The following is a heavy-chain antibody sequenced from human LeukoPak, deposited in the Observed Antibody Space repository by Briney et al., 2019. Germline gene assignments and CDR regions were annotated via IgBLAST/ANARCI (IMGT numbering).Heavy chain of an antibody. J-gene: IGHJ5*02. CDR2: IYYSGST. CDR1: GGSISSSSYY. Sequence: PSGTLSLTCTVSGGSISSSSYYWGWIRQPPGKGLEGIGSIYYSGSTYYNPSLKSRVTISVDTSKNQFSLKLRSVTAADTAVYYCARDDCSSTSCPYNWFDPWGQGTLVTVSS. D-gene: IGHD2-2*01. V-gene: IGHV4-39*02. CDR3: ARDDCSSTSCPYNWFDP.